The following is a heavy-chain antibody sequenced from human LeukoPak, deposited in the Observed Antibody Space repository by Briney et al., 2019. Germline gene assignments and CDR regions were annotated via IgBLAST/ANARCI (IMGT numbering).Heavy chain of an antibody. D-gene: IGHD1-26*01. V-gene: IGHV3-13*01. CDR2: IGTAGDT. J-gene: IGHJ4*02. Sequence: PGGSLRLSCAATGFTFSSYDMHLVRQATGKGLEWVSAIGTAGDTYYPGSVKGRFTISRENAKNSLYLQMNSLRAEDTALYYCAKEGSLLRNFDYWGQGTLVTVSS. CDR3: AKEGSLLRNFDY. CDR1: GFTFSSYD.